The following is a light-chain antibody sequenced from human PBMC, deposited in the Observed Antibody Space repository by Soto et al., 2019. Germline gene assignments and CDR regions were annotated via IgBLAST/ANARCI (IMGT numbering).Light chain of an antibody. CDR2: GNS. J-gene: IGLJ2*01. CDR3: KSYASSLSASVV. CDR1: SSNIGAGYD. Sequence: QSVLTQPPSVSGAPGQRVTISCTGSSSNIGAGYDVHWYQQLPGTAPKLLIYGNSNRPSGVPDRFSGSKSGTSASLAITGLQAEDEADYYCKSYASSLSASVVFGGGTKLTVL. V-gene: IGLV1-40*01.